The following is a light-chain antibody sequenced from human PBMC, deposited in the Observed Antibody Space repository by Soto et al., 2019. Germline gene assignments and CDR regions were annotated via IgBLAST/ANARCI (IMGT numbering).Light chain of an antibody. CDR3: SSYTSSSAVV. V-gene: IGLV2-14*01. CDR1: SSDVGGYNY. Sequence: LTQPPSVSGSPGQSITISCTGTSSDVGGYNYVSWYQQHPGKAPKLMIYDVSNRPSGVSNRFSGSKSGNTASLTISGLQAEDEADYYCSSYTSSSAVVFGGGTKVTVL. J-gene: IGLJ2*01. CDR2: DVS.